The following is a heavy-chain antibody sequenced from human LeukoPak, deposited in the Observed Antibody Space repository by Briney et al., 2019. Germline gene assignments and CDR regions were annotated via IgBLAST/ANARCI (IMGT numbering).Heavy chain of an antibody. V-gene: IGHV1-2*02. CDR1: GYTFTSYA. CDR3: ARSPDILTGENFDY. CDR2: INPKSGGT. Sequence: ASVKVSCKASGYTFTSYAMNWVRQAPGQGLEWMGWINPKSGGTNYAQKFQGRVTMTRDTSISTAYMELSRLRSDDTAVYYCARSPDILTGENFDYWGQGTLVTVSS. J-gene: IGHJ4*02. D-gene: IGHD3-9*01.